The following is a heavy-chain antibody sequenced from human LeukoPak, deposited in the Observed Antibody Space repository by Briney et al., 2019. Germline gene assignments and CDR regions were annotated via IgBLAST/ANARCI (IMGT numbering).Heavy chain of an antibody. CDR2: ISGSGGST. J-gene: IGHJ4*02. V-gene: IGHV3-23*01. Sequence: AISGSGGSTYYADSVKGRFTISRDNSKNTLYLQMNSLRAEDTAVYYCAKAAPSDYWGQGTLVTVSS. D-gene: IGHD6-13*01. CDR3: AKAAPSDY.